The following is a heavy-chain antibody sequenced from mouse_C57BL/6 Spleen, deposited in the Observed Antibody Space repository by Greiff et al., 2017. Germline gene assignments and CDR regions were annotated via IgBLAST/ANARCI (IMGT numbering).Heavy chain of an antibody. CDR2: INPSTGGT. V-gene: IGHV1-42*01. Sequence: EVQLQQSGPELVKPGASVKISCKASGYSFTGYYMNWVKQSPEKSLEWIGEINPSTGGTTYNQKFKAKATLTVDKSSSTAYMQLKSLTSEDSAVYYCARFKSFGAAWFAYWGQGTLVTVSA. CDR1: GYSFTGYY. J-gene: IGHJ3*01. D-gene: IGHD1-1*02. CDR3: ARFKSFGAAWFAY.